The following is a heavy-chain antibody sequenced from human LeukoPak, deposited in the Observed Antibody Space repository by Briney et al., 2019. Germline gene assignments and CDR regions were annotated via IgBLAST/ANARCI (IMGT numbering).Heavy chain of an antibody. CDR1: GFTFSSYV. Sequence: GGSLRLSCAASGFTFSSYVMHWVRQAPGKGLECDSGISSNGGSTYYANSVKGRFTISRDNSKNTLYLQMGSLRAEDMAVYYCTFTTVITNYFDYWGQGTLVTVSS. D-gene: IGHD4-11*01. V-gene: IGHV3-64*01. J-gene: IGHJ4*02. CDR2: ISSNGGST. CDR3: TFTTVITNYFDY.